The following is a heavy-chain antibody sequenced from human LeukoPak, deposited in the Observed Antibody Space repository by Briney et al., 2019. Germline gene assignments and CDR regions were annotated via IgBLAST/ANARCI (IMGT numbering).Heavy chain of an antibody. CDR1: GFTFSNAW. Sequence: GGSLRLSCAASGFTFSNAWMSWVRQAPGKGVEWIGRIKRKTDGGTTDYAAPVKGRFTISRDDSKNTLYLQVNSLKTEDTAVYFCATGGATAPYYYYYYGLDVWGQGTTVTVSS. CDR2: IKRKTDGGTT. J-gene: IGHJ6*02. D-gene: IGHD1-26*01. CDR3: ATGGATAPYYYYYYGLDV. V-gene: IGHV3-15*01.